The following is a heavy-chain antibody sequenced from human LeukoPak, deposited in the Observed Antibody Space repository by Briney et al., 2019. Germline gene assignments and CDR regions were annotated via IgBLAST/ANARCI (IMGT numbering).Heavy chain of an antibody. D-gene: IGHD2-15*01. J-gene: IGHJ5*02. V-gene: IGHV4-39*01. CDR1: SGSISGSSYF. CDR2: IYYGGST. Sequence: PSETLSLTCTVSSGSISGSSYFWGWIRQPPGTGLEWIGSIYYGGSTYYNPSLKSRVTISVDTSMNQFSLKLSFVTTADTAVYYCARALGYCSGGSCTRGYNWFDPWGQGTLVTVPS. CDR3: ARALGYCSGGSCTRGYNWFDP.